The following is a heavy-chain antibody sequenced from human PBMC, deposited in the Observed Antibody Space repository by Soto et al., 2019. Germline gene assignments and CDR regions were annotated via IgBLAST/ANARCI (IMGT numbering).Heavy chain of an antibody. CDR2: INAGNGNT. D-gene: IGHD1-26*01. CDR1: GYTFTSYA. Sequence: GASVKVSCKASGYTFTSYAMHWVRQAPGQRLEWMGWINAGNGNTKYSQKFQGRVTITRDTSASTAYMELSSLRSEDTAVYYCASPVGARGGGYYYYGMDVWGQGTTVTVSS. V-gene: IGHV1-3*01. J-gene: IGHJ6*02. CDR3: ASPVGARGGGYYYYGMDV.